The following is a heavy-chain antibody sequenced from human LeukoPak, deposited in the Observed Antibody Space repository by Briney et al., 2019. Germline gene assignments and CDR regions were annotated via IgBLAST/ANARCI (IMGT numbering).Heavy chain of an antibody. D-gene: IGHD2-15*01. CDR3: AKGSGSSCYSPCDY. CDR2: ICANDGNT. CDR1: GLAFRNYA. V-gene: IGHV3-23*01. J-gene: IGHJ4*02. Sequence: GGSLRLSCAASGLAFRNYAMSWVRQAPGKGLEWVSVICANDGNTYYADAVKGRFTISRDNSKDTLYLQMDSLRAEDTAVYYCAKGSGSSCYSPCDYWGQGILVTVSS.